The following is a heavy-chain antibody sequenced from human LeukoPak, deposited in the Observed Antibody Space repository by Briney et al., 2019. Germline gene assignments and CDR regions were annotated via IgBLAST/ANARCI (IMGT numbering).Heavy chain of an antibody. V-gene: IGHV3-7*01. CDR3: ARDRPPYGSGSYYNI. CDR1: GFTFSDYY. Sequence: GGSLRLSCAASGFTFSDYYMSWIRQAPGKGLEWVANIKQDGSEEYYVDSVKGRFTASRDNAKNSLYLQMNSLRAEDTAVYYCARDRPPYGSGSYYNIWGQGTLVTVSS. CDR2: IKQDGSEE. J-gene: IGHJ4*02. D-gene: IGHD3-10*01.